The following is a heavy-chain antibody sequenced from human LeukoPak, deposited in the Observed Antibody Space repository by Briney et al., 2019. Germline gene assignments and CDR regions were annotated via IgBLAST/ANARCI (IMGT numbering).Heavy chain of an antibody. Sequence: SVKVSCKAAGGTFSSYAISWVRQAPGQGLEWMGGIIPIFGTANYAQKFQGRVTITADESTSTAYMELSSLRSEDTAVYYCHNSGSYPRYYYYGMDVWGQGTTVTVSS. CDR2: IIPIFGTA. J-gene: IGHJ6*02. V-gene: IGHV1-69*01. CDR3: HNSGSYPRYYYYGMDV. CDR1: GGTFSSYA. D-gene: IGHD1-26*01.